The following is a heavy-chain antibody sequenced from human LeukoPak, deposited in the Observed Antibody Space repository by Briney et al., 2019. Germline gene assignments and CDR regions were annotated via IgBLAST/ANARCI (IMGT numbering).Heavy chain of an antibody. CDR3: ARPAARGSSYGMDV. CDR2: ISSSSTI. Sequence: GGSLRLSCAASGFTFSSYSMNWVRQAPGKGLEWVSYISSSSTIYYADSVKGRFTISRDDAKNSLYLQMNSLRAEDTAVYYCARPAARGSSYGMDVWGQGTTVTVSS. D-gene: IGHD6-6*01. CDR1: GFTFSSYS. J-gene: IGHJ6*02. V-gene: IGHV3-48*01.